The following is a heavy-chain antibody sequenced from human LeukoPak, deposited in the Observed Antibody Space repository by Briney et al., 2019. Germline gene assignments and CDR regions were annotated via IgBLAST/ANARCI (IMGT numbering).Heavy chain of an antibody. Sequence: SVKVSCKASGGTFISYAISWVRQAPGQGLEWMGGIIPIFGTANYAQKFQGRVTITADESTSTAYMELSSLRSEDTAVYYCASRSGSSMAQYFQHWGQGTLVTVSS. J-gene: IGHJ1*01. CDR1: GGTFISYA. CDR3: ASRSGSSMAQYFQH. CDR2: IIPIFGTA. V-gene: IGHV1-69*13. D-gene: IGHD1-26*01.